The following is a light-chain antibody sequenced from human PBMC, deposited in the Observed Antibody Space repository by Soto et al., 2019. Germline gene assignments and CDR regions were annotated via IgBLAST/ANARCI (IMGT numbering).Light chain of an antibody. CDR1: SSDVGGSNY. J-gene: IGLJ1*01. CDR3: SSYTSSSLYV. V-gene: IGLV2-14*01. Sequence: QSALTQPASVSGSPGQSITISCTGTSSDVGGSNYVSWYQQLPGKAPKLMIYDVSDRPSGVSNRFSGSKSGNTASLTISRLQAEYEADYYCSSYTSSSLYVFGTGTKLTVL. CDR2: DVS.